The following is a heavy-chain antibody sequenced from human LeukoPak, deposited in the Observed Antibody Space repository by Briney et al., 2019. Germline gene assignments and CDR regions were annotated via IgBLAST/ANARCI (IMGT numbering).Heavy chain of an antibody. D-gene: IGHD2-2*01. V-gene: IGHV4-34*01. CDR1: GGSFSRYL. J-gene: IGHJ5*02. Sequence: SETLSLACAVYGGSFSRYLWSWIRQPPGKGLEWIGEINHSGSTNYNPSLKSRVTISVDTSKNQFSLKLSSVTAADTAVYYCARLLLWAPLGWFDPWGQGTLVTVSS. CDR2: INHSGST. CDR3: ARLLLWAPLGWFDP.